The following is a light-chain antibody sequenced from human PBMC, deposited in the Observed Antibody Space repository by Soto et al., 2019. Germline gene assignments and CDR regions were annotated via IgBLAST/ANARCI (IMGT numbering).Light chain of an antibody. CDR1: SSDVGAYKY. CDR2: EVS. V-gene: IGLV2-14*01. CDR3: SSYTSRSTVL. J-gene: IGLJ2*01. Sequence: QSALSQPASVSGSPGQSITISCSGTSSDVGAYKYVSWYQHHPGKAPKLMIYEVSNRPSGVSNRFSGSKSGNTASLTISGLQAEDEADYYCSSYTSRSTVLFGGGTKVTVL.